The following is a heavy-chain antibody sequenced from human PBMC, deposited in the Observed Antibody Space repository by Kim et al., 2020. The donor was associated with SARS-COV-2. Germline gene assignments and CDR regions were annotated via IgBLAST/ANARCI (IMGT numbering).Heavy chain of an antibody. CDR3: AREGYYGSGSYYNVHYYMDV. Sequence: SETLSLTCAVYGGSFSGYYWSWIRQPPGKGLEWIGEINHSGSTNYNPSLKSRVTISVDTSKNQFSLKLSSVTAADTAVYYCAREGYYGSGSYYNVHYYMDVWGKGTTVTVSS. CDR1: GGSFSGYY. V-gene: IGHV4-34*01. J-gene: IGHJ6*03. D-gene: IGHD3-10*01. CDR2: INHSGST.